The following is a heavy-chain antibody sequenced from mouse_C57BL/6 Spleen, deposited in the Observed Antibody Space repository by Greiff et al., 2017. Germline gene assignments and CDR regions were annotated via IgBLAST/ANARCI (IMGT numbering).Heavy chain of an antibody. CDR2: ISDGGSYT. D-gene: IGHD2-4*01. J-gene: IGHJ3*01. CDR1: GFTFSSYA. V-gene: IGHV5-4*01. CDR3: ARDDDYLAY. Sequence: EVQVVESGGGLVKPGGSLKLSCAASGFTFSSYAMSWVRQTPEKRLEWVATISDGGSYTYYPDNVKGRFTISRDNAKNNLYLQMSHLKSEDTAMYYCARDDDYLAYWGQGTLVTVSA.